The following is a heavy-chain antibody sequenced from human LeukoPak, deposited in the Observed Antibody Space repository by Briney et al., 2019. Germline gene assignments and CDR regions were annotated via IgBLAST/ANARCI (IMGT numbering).Heavy chain of an antibody. CDR2: SDPHQT. CDR3: ASTLYGYGLDV. J-gene: IGHJ6*04. D-gene: IGHD2/OR15-2a*01. CDR1: GYTLINLS. Sequence: ASVKVSCKVSGYTLINLSMHWVRQAPGKGLEWMGSSDPHQTNYARNFQGRLTMTEDTSADTAYMELSSPRSEDTAVYYCASTLYGYGLDVWGKGTTVTVSS. V-gene: IGHV1-24*01.